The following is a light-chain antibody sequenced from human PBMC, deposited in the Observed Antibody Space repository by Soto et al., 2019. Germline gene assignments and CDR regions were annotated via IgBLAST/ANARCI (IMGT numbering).Light chain of an antibody. Sequence: DIQLNQSPSSLSASVGDTVTITCRASQSVSTYLTWYQQKPGQAPTLLIYGASSLQSDFPPRFSGSGSGTDFTLSISGLQREDFATYYGQQSYRSPPAFGPGTKVDI. CDR3: QQSYRSPPA. CDR1: QSVSTY. CDR2: GAS. V-gene: IGKV1-39*01. J-gene: IGKJ3*01.